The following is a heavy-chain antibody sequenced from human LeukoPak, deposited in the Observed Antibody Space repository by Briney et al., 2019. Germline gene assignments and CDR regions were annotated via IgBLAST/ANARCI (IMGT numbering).Heavy chain of an antibody. D-gene: IGHD5-18*01. V-gene: IGHV1-18*04. Sequence: ASVKVSCKASGYTFTSYGISWVRQAPGQGLEWMGWISAYNGNTNYAQKLQGRVTMTTDTSTSTAYMELRSLRSDDTAVYYCARDRAQLWLPPTSEHYYYGMDVWGKGTTVTVSS. CDR2: ISAYNGNT. CDR3: ARDRAQLWLPPTSEHYYYGMDV. CDR1: GYTFTSYG. J-gene: IGHJ6*04.